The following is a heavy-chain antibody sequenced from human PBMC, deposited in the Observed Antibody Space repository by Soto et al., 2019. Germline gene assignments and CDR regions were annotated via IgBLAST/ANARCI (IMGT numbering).Heavy chain of an antibody. Sequence: EVQLVESGGGLVQSGGSLRLPCAASGFTFSSYWMHWVRQAPGKGLVWVSRIKGDGISTNYADSVKGRFTISRDNAKDTVFLQMNGLSADDTAVYYCARGAMGNYYNDYWGQGTLVTVSS. CDR3: ARGAMGNYYNDY. CDR1: GFTFSSYW. CDR2: IKGDGIST. J-gene: IGHJ4*02. V-gene: IGHV3-74*01. D-gene: IGHD3-10*01.